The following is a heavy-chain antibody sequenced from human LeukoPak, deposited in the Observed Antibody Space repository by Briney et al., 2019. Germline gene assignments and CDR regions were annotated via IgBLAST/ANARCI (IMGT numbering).Heavy chain of an antibody. V-gene: IGHV3-23*01. J-gene: IGHJ4*02. CDR1: GFTFSSYA. D-gene: IGHD3-3*01. CDR3: AKDPGYYDLTATTNDY. CDR2: ISGSGGST. Sequence: GGSLRLSCAASGFTFSSYAMSWVRQAPGKGLEWVSAISGSGGSTYYADSVKGRFTISRDNSKNTLYLQMNSLRAEDTAVYYCAKDPGYYDLTATTNDYWGQGTLVTVSS.